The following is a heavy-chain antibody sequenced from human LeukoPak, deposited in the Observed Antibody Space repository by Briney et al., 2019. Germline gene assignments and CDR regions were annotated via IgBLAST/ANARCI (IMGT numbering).Heavy chain of an antibody. Sequence: GESLKISCKGSGYSFTSYWIGWVRQMPGKGLEWMGIIYPGDSDTRYSPSFQGQVTISADKSISTAYLQWSSLKASDTAMYYCARLPYCSSTSCYDSYYYGMDVWGHGPRSPSP. CDR2: IYPGDSDT. J-gene: IGHJ6*02. CDR3: ARLPYCSSTSCYDSYYYGMDV. CDR1: GYSFTSYW. D-gene: IGHD2-2*01. V-gene: IGHV5-51*01.